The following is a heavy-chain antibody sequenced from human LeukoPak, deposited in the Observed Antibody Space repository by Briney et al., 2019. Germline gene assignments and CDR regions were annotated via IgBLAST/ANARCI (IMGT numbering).Heavy chain of an antibody. J-gene: IGHJ4*02. D-gene: IGHD5-12*01. CDR3: ARVEGGYDY. V-gene: IGHV3-30*04. CDR2: ISYDGSNK. CDR1: GFTFSSYA. Sequence: GGSLRLSCAASGFTFSSYAMHWVRQAPGKGLEWVAVISYDGSNKYYADSVKGRSTISRDNSKNTLYLQMNSLRAEDTAVYYCARVEGGYDYWGQGTLVTVSS.